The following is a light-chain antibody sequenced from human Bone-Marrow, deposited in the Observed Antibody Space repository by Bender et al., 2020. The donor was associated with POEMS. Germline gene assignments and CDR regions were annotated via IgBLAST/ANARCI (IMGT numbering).Light chain of an antibody. Sequence: QSVLTQPASVSGSPGQSITISCTGTASDIGTYNLVSWYKPSAAKAPHLIMSGVTKRPSGVDDRFSGSKSGNTASLTISGLRADDEAVYYCSSYVGSSMWMFGGGTRLTVL. CDR2: GVT. CDR1: ASDIGTYNL. V-gene: IGLV2-23*02. CDR3: SSYVGSSMWM. J-gene: IGLJ3*02.